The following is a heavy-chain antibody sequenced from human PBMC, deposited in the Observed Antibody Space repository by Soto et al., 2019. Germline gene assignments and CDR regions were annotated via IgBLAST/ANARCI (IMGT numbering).Heavy chain of an antibody. CDR1: GGSISSYY. V-gene: IGHV4-59*08. CDR2: IYYSGST. Sequence: SETLSLTCTVSGGSISSYYWSWIRQPPGKGLEWIGYIYYSGSTNYNPSLKSRVTISVETSKNQFSLKLGSVTAADTAGYYCASYYYGSGSYSPVENYYYMDVWGKGTTVTVSS. D-gene: IGHD3-10*01. CDR3: ASYYYGSGSYSPVENYYYMDV. J-gene: IGHJ6*03.